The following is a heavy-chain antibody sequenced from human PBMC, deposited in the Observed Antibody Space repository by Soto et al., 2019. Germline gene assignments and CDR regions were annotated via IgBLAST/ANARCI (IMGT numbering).Heavy chain of an antibody. CDR3: AKDRGYYYYGMDV. CDR1: GFTFSSYG. Sequence: QVQLVESGGGVVQPGRSLRLSCAASGFTFSSYGMHWVRQAPGKGLEWVAVISYDGSNKYYADSVKGRFTISRDNSKNTLYLQMNCLRAEDTAVYYCAKDRGYYYYGMDVWGQGTTVTVSS. D-gene: IGHD3-10*01. CDR2: ISYDGSNK. V-gene: IGHV3-30*18. J-gene: IGHJ6*02.